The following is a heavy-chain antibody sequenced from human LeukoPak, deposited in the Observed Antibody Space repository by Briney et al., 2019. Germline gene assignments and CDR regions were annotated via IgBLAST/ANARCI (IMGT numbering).Heavy chain of an antibody. CDR2: TSGVGGDT. CDR1: GFPFGDHG. V-gene: IGHV3-43*02. Sequence: GGSLRLSCAVSGFPFGDHGMGWVRQAPGKGLEWVSFTSGVGGDTFHADSVKGRFTISRDNSKNSLYLQMNSLRAEDSALYYCAKDEWFIYRPDFILDCWGERTHVGDSS. D-gene: IGHD3-3*01. J-gene: IGHJ4*02. CDR3: AKDEWFIYRPDFILDC.